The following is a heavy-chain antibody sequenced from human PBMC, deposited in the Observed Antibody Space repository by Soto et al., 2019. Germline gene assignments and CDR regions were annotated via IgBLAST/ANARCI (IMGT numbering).Heavy chain of an antibody. Sequence: QVRLQESGPGLVKPSETLSLICSVSGVSITSYHWSWIRQPPGKGLEWIGYMYNSGSTDYNPSLQSRVTISKDTCRNQFPLKLTSVTAADTAVYFCARRAYCGGGNCWGFGVWGQGTTVIVSP. J-gene: IGHJ3*01. V-gene: IGHV4-59*08. CDR3: ARRAYCGGGNCWGFGV. D-gene: IGHD2-21*01. CDR2: MYNSGST. CDR1: GVSITSYH.